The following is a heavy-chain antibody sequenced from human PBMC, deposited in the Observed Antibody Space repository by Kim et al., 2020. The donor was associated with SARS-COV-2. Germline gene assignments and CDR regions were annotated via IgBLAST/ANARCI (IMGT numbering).Heavy chain of an antibody. CDR3: ARSIAAAGQSYFDY. CDR2: IYYSGST. D-gene: IGHD6-13*01. Sequence: SETLSLTCTVSGGSISSYYWSWIRQPPGKGLEWIGYIYYSGSTNYNPSLKSRVTISVDTSKNQFSLKLSSVTAAHTAVYYCARSIAAAGQSYFDYWGQGTLVTVSS. CDR1: GGSISSYY. J-gene: IGHJ4*02. V-gene: IGHV4-59*01.